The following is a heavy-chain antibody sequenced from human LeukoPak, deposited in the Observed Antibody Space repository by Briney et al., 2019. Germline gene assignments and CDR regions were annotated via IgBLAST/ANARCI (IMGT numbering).Heavy chain of an antibody. J-gene: IGHJ4*02. D-gene: IGHD2-21*01. Sequence: SETLSLTCTVSGGSISSYYWSWIRQPAGKGLEWTGRIYTSGSTNYNPSLKSRVTMSVDTSKNQFSLKLSSVTAADTAVYYCASVAFDSPSDYWGQGTLVTVSS. CDR2: IYTSGST. V-gene: IGHV4-4*07. CDR3: ASVAFDSPSDY. CDR1: GGSISSYY.